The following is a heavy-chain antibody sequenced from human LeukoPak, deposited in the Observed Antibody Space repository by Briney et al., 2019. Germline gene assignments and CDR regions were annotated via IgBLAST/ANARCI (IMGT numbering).Heavy chain of an antibody. CDR2: IYTSGST. CDR1: GGSISGYY. V-gene: IGHV4-4*07. Sequence: PSETLSLTCSVSGGSISGYYWSWIRQPAGKGLEWIGRIYTSGSTNYNPSLKSRVTMSVDTSKNQFSLKLSYVTAADTAVYYCARGIAADWNYGMDVWGQGTTVTVSS. D-gene: IGHD6-13*01. CDR3: ARGIAADWNYGMDV. J-gene: IGHJ6*02.